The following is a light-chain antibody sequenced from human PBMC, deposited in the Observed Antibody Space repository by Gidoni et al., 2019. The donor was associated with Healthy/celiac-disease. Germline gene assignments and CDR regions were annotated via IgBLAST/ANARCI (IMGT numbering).Light chain of an antibody. V-gene: IGLV2-14*01. CDR1: SSAVGGYNY. CDR2: AVS. J-gene: IGLJ1*01. Sequence: QSALTPPASVSGSPEQSITISCTGTSSAVGGYNYVSWYQQPPGKAPKLLIYAVSNRPSGVSNRFSGSKSCNTASLTRSGVQAEDEADYYCSSYTSSSTPYVFGTGTTVNVL. CDR3: SSYTSSSTPYV.